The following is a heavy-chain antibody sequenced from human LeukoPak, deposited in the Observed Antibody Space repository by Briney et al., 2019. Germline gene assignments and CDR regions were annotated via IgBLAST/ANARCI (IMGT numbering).Heavy chain of an antibody. CDR3: ARLMTTVTTHFDY. Sequence: SETLTLTCTASGFSITTNYYYWGWVRQPPGKRLEWIGNFYYTGSYFYNPSLKSRVNIILDTSKNQFSLELRSVTAADTAVYYCARLMTTVTTHFDYWGQGTLITVSS. J-gene: IGHJ4*02. D-gene: IGHD4-17*01. CDR2: FYYTGSY. CDR1: GFSITTNYYY. V-gene: IGHV4-39*01.